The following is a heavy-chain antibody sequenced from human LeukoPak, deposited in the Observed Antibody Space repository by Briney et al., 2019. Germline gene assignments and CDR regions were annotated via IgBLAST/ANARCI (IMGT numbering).Heavy chain of an antibody. CDR3: ARQLGYCSSTSCYADKVDY. D-gene: IGHD2-2*01. J-gene: IGHJ4*02. Sequence: PSETLSLTCTVSGGSISSSSYYWGWIRQPPGKGLEWIGSIYYSGSTYYNPSLKRRVTISVDTSKNQFSLKLSSVTAADTAVYYCARQLGYCSSTSCYADKVDYWGQGTLVTVSS. CDR1: GGSISSSSYY. V-gene: IGHV4-39*01. CDR2: IYYSGST.